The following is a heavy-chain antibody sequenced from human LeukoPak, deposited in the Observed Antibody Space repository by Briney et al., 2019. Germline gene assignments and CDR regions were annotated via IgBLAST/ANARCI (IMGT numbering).Heavy chain of an antibody. CDR1: GYDFSDHG. V-gene: IGHV1-18*04. D-gene: IGHD3-16*01. CDR2: NSGYNGHT. Sequence: SSVKVSCTASGYDFSDHGVNWVRHAPRQGLEWMGWNSGYNGHTSYEQKFQGRVMVTTERTTNTAYLELRSLRSDDTAVYYCARVPNPRNTYGYTDKWGQGTLVTVSS. J-gene: IGHJ4*02. CDR3: ARVPNPRNTYGYTDK.